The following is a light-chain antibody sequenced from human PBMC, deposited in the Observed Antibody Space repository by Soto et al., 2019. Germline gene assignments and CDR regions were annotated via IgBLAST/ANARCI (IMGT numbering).Light chain of an antibody. CDR3: GTWDSSLSSWV. V-gene: IGLV1-51*01. J-gene: IGLJ3*02. CDR1: YSNIGNNY. Sequence: QSVLTQPPSVSAAPGHRVTISFSGSYSNIGNNYVSWYQQFPGTAPKLLIYDNNKRPSGTPDPFSGSKSGTSATLGITGLQTGDEADYYCGTWDSSLSSWVFGGGTKLTVL. CDR2: DNN.